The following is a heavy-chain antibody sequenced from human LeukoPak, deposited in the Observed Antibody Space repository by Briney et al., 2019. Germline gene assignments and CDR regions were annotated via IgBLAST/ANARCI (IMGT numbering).Heavy chain of an antibody. CDR2: INHSGST. V-gene: IGHV4-34*01. D-gene: IGHD6-13*01. CDR3: ARGSSSWYEIDY. CDR1: GGSFSGYY. J-gene: IGHJ4*02. Sequence: PSETLSLTCAVYGGSFSGYYWSWIRLPPGKGLEWIGEINHSGSTNYNPSLKSRVTISVDTSKNQFSLKLSSVTAADTAVYYCARGSSSWYEIDYWGQGTLVTVSS.